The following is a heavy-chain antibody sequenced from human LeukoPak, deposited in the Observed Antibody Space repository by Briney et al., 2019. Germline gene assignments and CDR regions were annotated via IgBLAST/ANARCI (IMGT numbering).Heavy chain of an antibody. V-gene: IGHV3-30*18. CDR1: GFTFSSYG. CDR3: AKQDTAMVTPLDY. CDR2: ISYDGSNK. D-gene: IGHD5-18*01. Sequence: GRSLRLSCAASGFTFSSYGMHWVRQAPGKGLKWVAVISYDGSNKYYADSVKGRFTISRDNSKNTLYLQMNSLRAEDTAVYYCAKQDTAMVTPLDYWGQGTLVTVSS. J-gene: IGHJ4*02.